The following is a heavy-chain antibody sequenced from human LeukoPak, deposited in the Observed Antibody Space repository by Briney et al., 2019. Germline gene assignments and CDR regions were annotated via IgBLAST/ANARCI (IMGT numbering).Heavy chain of an antibody. Sequence: PSETLSLTCAVYGGSFSGYYWSWIRQPPGKGLEWIGEINHSGSTNYNPSLKGRVTISVDTSKNQFSLKLSSVTAADTAVYYCARVRTIAVGDVWGFDYWGQGTLVTVSS. CDR2: INHSGST. CDR3: ARVRTIAVGDVWGFDY. D-gene: IGHD6-19*01. CDR1: GGSFSGYY. V-gene: IGHV4-34*01. J-gene: IGHJ4*02.